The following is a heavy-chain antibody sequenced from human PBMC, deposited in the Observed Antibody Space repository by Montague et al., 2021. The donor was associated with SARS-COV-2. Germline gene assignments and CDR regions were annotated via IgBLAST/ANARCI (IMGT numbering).Heavy chain of an antibody. CDR1: GGSISSYY. Sequence: SETLSLTCTASGGSISSYYWSWIRQPPGTGLEWIGYIYYSGGTNXNPSLKSRVPISVDTSKNQFSLKLSPVTAADTAVYYCARQRRYPLPITIFGVVMADAFDIWGRGTMVTVSS. J-gene: IGHJ3*02. D-gene: IGHD3-3*01. V-gene: IGHV4-59*08. CDR3: ARQRRYPLPITIFGVVMADAFDI. CDR2: IYYSGGT.